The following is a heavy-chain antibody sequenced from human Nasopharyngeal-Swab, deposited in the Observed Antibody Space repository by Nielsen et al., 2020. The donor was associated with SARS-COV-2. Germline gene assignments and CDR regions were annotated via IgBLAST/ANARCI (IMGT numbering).Heavy chain of an antibody. J-gene: IGHJ3*02. CDR3: AKDGAYDTMIVVVIKGPTFDI. D-gene: IGHD3-22*01. CDR1: GFTFSSYG. V-gene: IGHV3-30*02. Sequence: GGSLRLSCAASGFTFSSYGMHWVRQAPGKGLEWVAFIRYDGSNKYYADSVKGRFTISRDNSKNTLYLQMNSLRAEDPAVYYCAKDGAYDTMIVVVIKGPTFDIWGQGTMVTVSS. CDR2: IRYDGSNK.